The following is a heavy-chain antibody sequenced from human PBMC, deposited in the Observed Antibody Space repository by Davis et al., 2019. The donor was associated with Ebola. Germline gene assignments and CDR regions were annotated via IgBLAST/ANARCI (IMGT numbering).Heavy chain of an antibody. Sequence: PSETLSLTCTVSGGSISSYYWSWIRQPPGKGLEWIGYIYYSGSTNYNPSLKSRVTISVDTSKNQFSLKPSSVTAADTAVYYCARGYYDFWSGYQAFDIWGQGTMVTVSS. CDR1: GGSISSYY. V-gene: IGHV4-59*01. D-gene: IGHD3-3*01. J-gene: IGHJ3*02. CDR2: IYYSGST. CDR3: ARGYYDFWSGYQAFDI.